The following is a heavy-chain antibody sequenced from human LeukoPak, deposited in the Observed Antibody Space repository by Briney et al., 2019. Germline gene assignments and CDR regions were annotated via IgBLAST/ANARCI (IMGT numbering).Heavy chain of an antibody. Sequence: ASVKVSCKASGYTFTSYGISWVRQAPGQGLEWMGWISAYNGNTNYAQKLQGRVTMTTDTSTSTAYMELRSLRSDDTAVYYCAKAGFAREMATNYFDYWGQGTLVTVSS. CDR3: AKAGFAREMATNYFDY. V-gene: IGHV1-18*01. J-gene: IGHJ4*02. CDR2: ISAYNGNT. D-gene: IGHD5-24*01. CDR1: GYTFTSYG.